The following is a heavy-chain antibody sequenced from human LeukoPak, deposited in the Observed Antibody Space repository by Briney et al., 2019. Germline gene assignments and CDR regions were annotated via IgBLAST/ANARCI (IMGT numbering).Heavy chain of an antibody. Sequence: GGSLRLSCAASGFTFSSYGMSWVRQAPGKGLEWVSAISGSGGSTYYADSVKGRFTISRDNSKNTLYLQMNSLRAEDTAVYYCARDLNVHNWNYRGYFDYWGQGTLVTVSS. CDR3: ARDLNVHNWNYRGYFDY. V-gene: IGHV3-23*01. CDR1: GFTFSSYG. CDR2: ISGSGGST. D-gene: IGHD1-7*01. J-gene: IGHJ4*02.